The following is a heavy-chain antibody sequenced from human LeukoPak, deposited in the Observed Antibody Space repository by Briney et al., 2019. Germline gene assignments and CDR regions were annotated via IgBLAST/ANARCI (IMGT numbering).Heavy chain of an antibody. V-gene: IGHV3-7*01. CDR1: GFTFGSYW. Sequence: PGGSLRLSCAASGFTFGSYWMSWVRQAPGKGLEWVANIKQDGSEKYYVDSVKGRFTISRDNAKNSLYLQMNSLRAEDTAVYYCARDQWQWLAQVGANFDYWGQGTLVTVSS. D-gene: IGHD1-26*01. CDR2: IKQDGSEK. CDR3: ARDQWQWLAQVGANFDY. J-gene: IGHJ4*02.